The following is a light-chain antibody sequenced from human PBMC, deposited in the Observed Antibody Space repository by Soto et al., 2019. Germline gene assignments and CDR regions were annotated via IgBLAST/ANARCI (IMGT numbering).Light chain of an antibody. J-gene: IGKJ1*01. Sequence: EIVLTQSPGTLSLSPGKRVTLSCRASQSISSTYLAWYQQKPGQAPRLLIYGASSRATCIPDRFSGSGSGTDFTLTISRLEPEDFAVYYCQQYASPPRTFGQGTKVEVQ. CDR3: QQYASPPRT. CDR1: QSISSTY. V-gene: IGKV3-20*01. CDR2: GAS.